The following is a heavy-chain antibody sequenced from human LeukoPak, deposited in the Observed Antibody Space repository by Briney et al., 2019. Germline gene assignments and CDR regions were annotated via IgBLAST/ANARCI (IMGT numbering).Heavy chain of an antibody. Sequence: GGSLRLSCAASGFTFSSYAIHWVRQAPGKGLEWVAVISYDRSNKYYADSVKGRFTISRDNSKNTLYLQMNSLRAEDTAVYYCARGPGSGFDYWGQGTLVTVSS. V-gene: IGHV3-30*04. D-gene: IGHD3-10*01. CDR1: GFTFSSYA. CDR3: ARGPGSGFDY. J-gene: IGHJ4*02. CDR2: ISYDRSNK.